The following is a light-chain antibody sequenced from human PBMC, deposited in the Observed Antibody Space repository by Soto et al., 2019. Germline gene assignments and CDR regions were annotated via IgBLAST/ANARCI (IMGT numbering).Light chain of an antibody. Sequence: AIQLTQSPSSLSASVGDRFTISCRASQGISSALAWYQRKPGKPPRLLIYDASSLHSGVPSRFSGSGSGTDFTLTISSLQPEDFGSYYCQHVSDYPRAFGQGTMLDIK. CDR2: DAS. CDR1: QGISSA. CDR3: QHVSDYPRA. J-gene: IGKJ2*01. V-gene: IGKV1D-13*01.